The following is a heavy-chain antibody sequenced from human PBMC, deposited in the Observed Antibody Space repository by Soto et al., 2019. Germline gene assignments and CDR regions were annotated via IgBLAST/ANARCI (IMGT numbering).Heavy chain of an antibody. V-gene: IGHV3-66*01. D-gene: IGHD5-12*01. CDR2: IYSGGST. CDR3: AREDGYRGGDAFDI. Sequence: PGRSLRLSWAASGFTVSSNYMSWVRQAPGKGLEWVSVIYSGGSTYYADSVKGRFTISRDNSKNTLYLQMNSLRAEDTAVYYCAREDGYRGGDAFDIWGQGKMVTVS. CDR1: GFTVSSNY. J-gene: IGHJ3*02.